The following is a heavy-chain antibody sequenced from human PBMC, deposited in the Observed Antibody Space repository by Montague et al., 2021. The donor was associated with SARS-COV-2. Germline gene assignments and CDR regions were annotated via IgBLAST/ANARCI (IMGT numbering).Heavy chain of an antibody. CDR2: INYSGKT. D-gene: IGHD3-22*01. Sequence: SETLSLTCTVSGGSISSGTYYWGWVRQPPGKGLEWIGTINYSGKTYYNPSLKSRVTISVDTSKNQFSLKATSVTAADTAVYYCARLKRYFDSSGSPSAFDFWGQGTKVTVSS. CDR1: GGSISSGTYY. CDR3: ARLKRYFDSSGSPSAFDF. J-gene: IGHJ3*01. V-gene: IGHV4-39*01.